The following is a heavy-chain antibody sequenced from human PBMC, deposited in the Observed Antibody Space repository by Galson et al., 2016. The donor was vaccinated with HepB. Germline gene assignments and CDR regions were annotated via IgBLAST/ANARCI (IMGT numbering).Heavy chain of an antibody. Sequence: SLRLSCAASGFTFSSYGMHWVRQAPGKGLEWVAVISYDGSNKYYADSVKGRFTIPRDNSKNTLYLQMNSLRAEDTAVYYCARELVVTPLYDAFDIWGQGTMVTVSS. CDR3: ARELVVTPLYDAFDI. CDR1: GFTFSSYG. J-gene: IGHJ3*02. CDR2: ISYDGSNK. V-gene: IGHV3-30*03. D-gene: IGHD3-22*01.